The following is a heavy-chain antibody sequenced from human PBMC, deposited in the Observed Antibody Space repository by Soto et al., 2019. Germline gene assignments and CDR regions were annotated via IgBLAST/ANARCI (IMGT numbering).Heavy chain of an antibody. CDR3: ARHLYSSSWYVWFDP. D-gene: IGHD6-13*01. CDR1: GGSISSSSYY. Sequence: PSETLSLTCTVSGGSISSSSYYWGWIRQPPGKGLEWIGSIYYSGSTYYNPSLKSRVTISVDTSKNQFSLKLSSVTAADTAVYYCARHLYSSSWYVWFDPWGQGTLVTVSS. V-gene: IGHV4-39*01. CDR2: IYYSGST. J-gene: IGHJ5*02.